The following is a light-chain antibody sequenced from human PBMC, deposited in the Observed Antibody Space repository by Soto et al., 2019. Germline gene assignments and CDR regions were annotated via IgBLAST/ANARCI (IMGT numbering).Light chain of an antibody. V-gene: IGLV1-44*01. CDR1: SSNIGGNT. CDR2: TNN. Sequence: QSVLTQPPSASGTPGQRVTISCSGSSSNIGGNTVSWYQQFPGTAPKLLIYTNNQGPSGVPDRFSGSKSDTSASLAISALQSEDEAHYYCAAWDDSLNGHVFGTGTKLTVL. J-gene: IGLJ1*01. CDR3: AAWDDSLNGHV.